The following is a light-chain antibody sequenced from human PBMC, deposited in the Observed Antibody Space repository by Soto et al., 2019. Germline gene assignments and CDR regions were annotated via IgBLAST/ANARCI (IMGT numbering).Light chain of an antibody. CDR3: SSYGGYNNVV. CDR2: EVN. CDR1: SSDVGGYNY. Sequence: QSVLTQPPSASGSPGQSVTISCTGTSSDVGGYNYVSWFQQHPGKAPKLIIHEVNQRPSGVPDRFSGSKSGNPASLTVSGLQAEDEGTYYCSSYGGYNNVVFGTGPKVTVL. J-gene: IGLJ1*01. V-gene: IGLV2-8*01.